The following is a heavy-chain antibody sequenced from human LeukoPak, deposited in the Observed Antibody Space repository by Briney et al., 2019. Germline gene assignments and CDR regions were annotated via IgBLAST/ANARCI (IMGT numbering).Heavy chain of an antibody. J-gene: IGHJ4*02. CDR3: VRDESDSTYAY. CDR2: IKEDGSDK. Sequence: PGGSLRLSCAASGFTFSNYWMSWVRQAPGKGLEWVANIKEDGSDKYYVDSVRGRFTISRDNAKNSVYLQMNSLRAEDTAVFYCVRDESDSTYAYWGQGTLVTVSS. V-gene: IGHV3-7*01. D-gene: IGHD2/OR15-2a*01. CDR1: GFTFSNYW.